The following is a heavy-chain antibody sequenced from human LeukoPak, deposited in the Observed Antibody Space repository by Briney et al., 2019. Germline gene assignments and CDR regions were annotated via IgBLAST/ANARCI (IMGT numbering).Heavy chain of an antibody. J-gene: IGHJ6*03. D-gene: IGHD2-2*01. CDR1: GYTFTSYY. V-gene: IGHV1-46*01. Sequence: GASVKVSCKASGYTFTSYYIHWVRQAPGQGLEWMAIINPSDSSTKSAQKFQGRVTLPRDTSTNTVYMELSSLRSEYTAVYYCARDGDMIVVPAGIGLHVDYMDSWGQGTTVTVSS. CDR2: INPSDSST. CDR3: ARDGDMIVVPAGIGLHVDYMDS.